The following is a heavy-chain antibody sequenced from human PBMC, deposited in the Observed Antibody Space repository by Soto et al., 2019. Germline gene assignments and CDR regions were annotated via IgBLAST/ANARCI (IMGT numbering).Heavy chain of an antibody. CDR2: ISYDGSDK. J-gene: IGHJ4*02. D-gene: IGHD2-2*01. CDR1: GFTFNTFG. CDR3: ANSPSFYCSSYHCYKYYFDY. Sequence: QEQLVESGGGVVLPGRSLRLSCAASGFTFNTFGMHWVRQAPGKGLEWVAVISYDGSDKYYSDSVRGRFTISRDNSMNTLYLQMNSLRTEDTAVYYCANSPSFYCSSYHCYKYYFDYWGQGTVVTVSS. V-gene: IGHV3-30*18.